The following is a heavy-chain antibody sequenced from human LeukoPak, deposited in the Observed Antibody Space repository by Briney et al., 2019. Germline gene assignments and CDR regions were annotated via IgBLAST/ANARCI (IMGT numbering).Heavy chain of an antibody. D-gene: IGHD3-16*02. CDR1: GYTFTAYY. Sequence: GASVKVSCTASGYTFTAYYMHWGRQAPGQGLEWMGRINPDRGGTNYAQKFQGRVTMTRDKSISTAYMELTSLRSDDTAVYYCARGPYDYVWGNYRYTGDAFDIWGHGTVVTVSS. V-gene: IGHV1-2*06. J-gene: IGHJ3*02. CDR2: INPDRGGT. CDR3: ARGPYDYVWGNYRYTGDAFDI.